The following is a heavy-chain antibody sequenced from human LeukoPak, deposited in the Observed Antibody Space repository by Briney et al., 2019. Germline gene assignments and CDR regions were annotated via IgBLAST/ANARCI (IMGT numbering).Heavy chain of an antibody. V-gene: IGHV3-30*04. Sequence: GGSLRLSCAASGFTFSSYAMHWVRQAPGKGLEWVAVISYDGSNKYYADSVKGRFTISRDNSKSTLYLQMNSLRAEDTAVYYCARDHLDYCDYWGQGTLVTVSS. CDR1: GFTFSSYA. CDR3: ARDHLDYCDY. J-gene: IGHJ4*02. CDR2: ISYDGSNK.